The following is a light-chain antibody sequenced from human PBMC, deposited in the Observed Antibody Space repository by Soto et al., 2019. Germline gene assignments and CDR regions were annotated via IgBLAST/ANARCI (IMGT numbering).Light chain of an antibody. J-gene: IGLJ1*01. Sequence: QSALTQPPSASGSPGQSVTISCTGTSSDVGGYNYVSWYQHHPGKAPKLIIYEVYKRPSGVPDRFSGSKSGNTAALTVSGLQAEDEADYYCSSYVGTNSYGFGTGT. CDR1: SSDVGGYNY. CDR3: SSYVGTNSYG. CDR2: EVY. V-gene: IGLV2-8*01.